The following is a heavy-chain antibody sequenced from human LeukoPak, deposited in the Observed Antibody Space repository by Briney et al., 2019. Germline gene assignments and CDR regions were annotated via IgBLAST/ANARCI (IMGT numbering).Heavy chain of an antibody. D-gene: IGHD3-22*01. J-gene: IGHJ6*03. CDR2: IYHSGST. CDR1: GYSISSGYY. Sequence: SETLSLTCTVSGYSISSGYYWGWIRQPPGKGLEWIGSIYHSGSTYYNPSLKRRVTISVDTSKNQFSLKVSSVTAADTAVYYCARALDYYDSSGYYSYYYYMDVWGKGTTVTVSS. V-gene: IGHV4-38-2*02. CDR3: ARALDYYDSSGYYSYYYYMDV.